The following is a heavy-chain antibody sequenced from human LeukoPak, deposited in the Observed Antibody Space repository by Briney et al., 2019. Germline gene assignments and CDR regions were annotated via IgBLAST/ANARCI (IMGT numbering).Heavy chain of an antibody. CDR1: GGSISSSNW. CDR3: ARGGSYTGTTVYYYYGMDV. J-gene: IGHJ6*02. D-gene: IGHD1-7*01. Sequence: SETLSLTCAVSGGSISSSNWWSWVRQPPGKGLEWIGEIYHSGSTNYNPSLKSRVSISVDKSKNQFSLKLSSVTAADTAVYYCARGGSYTGTTVYYYYGMDVWGQGTTVTVCS. CDR2: IYHSGST. V-gene: IGHV4-4*02.